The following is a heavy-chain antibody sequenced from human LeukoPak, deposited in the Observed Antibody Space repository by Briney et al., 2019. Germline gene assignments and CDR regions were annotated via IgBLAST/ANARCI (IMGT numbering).Heavy chain of an antibody. CDR2: ISGNNGNT. J-gene: IGHJ4*02. V-gene: IGHV1-18*01. Sequence: ASVKVSCKASGYTSTSYGMSWVRQAPGQGLEWMGWISGNNGNTNYAQKFQDRVTMTTDTSTSTAYMELRSLRSDDTAVYYCARAPAYCTNGVCSKYYFDYWGQGTLVTVSS. CDR3: ARAPAYCTNGVCSKYYFDY. D-gene: IGHD2-8*01. CDR1: GYTSTSYG.